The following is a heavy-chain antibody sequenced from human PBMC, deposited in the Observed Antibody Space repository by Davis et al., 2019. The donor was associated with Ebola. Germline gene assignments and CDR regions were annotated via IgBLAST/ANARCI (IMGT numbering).Heavy chain of an antibody. CDR3: AKDGDLVGATADY. D-gene: IGHD1-26*01. V-gene: IGHV3-33*06. CDR2: IWSDGSNK. J-gene: IGHJ4*02. Sequence: GESLKISCAASGFTFSSYSMNWVRQAPGKGLEWVSVIWSDGSNKYYADSVKGRFTISRDNSKNTLYLQMNSLRAEDTAVYYCAKDGDLVGATADYWGQGTLVTVSS. CDR1: GFTFSSYS.